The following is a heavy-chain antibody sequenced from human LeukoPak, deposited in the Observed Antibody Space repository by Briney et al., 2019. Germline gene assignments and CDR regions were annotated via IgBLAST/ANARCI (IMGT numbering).Heavy chain of an antibody. Sequence: GLSLRLSCAVSGFTFSSYWMHWVRHAPGKGLVWVSRITTDGSSTTYADSVKGRFTISRDNAKNTLYLQMSSLRAEDTAVYYCGRDTSYGMDVWGQGTTVSVS. D-gene: IGHD2/OR15-2a*01. J-gene: IGHJ6*02. CDR1: GFTFSSYW. CDR2: ITTDGSST. CDR3: GRDTSYGMDV. V-gene: IGHV3-74*01.